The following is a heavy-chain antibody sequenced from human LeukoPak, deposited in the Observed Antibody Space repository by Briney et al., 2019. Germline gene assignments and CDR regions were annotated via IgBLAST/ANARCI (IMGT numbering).Heavy chain of an antibody. CDR1: GDSISNSVYY. V-gene: IGHV4-39*01. D-gene: IGHD1-26*01. Sequence: SETLSLTCTVSGDSISNSVYYWGWIRQPPGKGLEWIGNIYYTGSTDYNSSLKSRVTISVDTSKNQLSLKLSSVTAADTAVYYCARYDKSVGATYFDYWGQGTLVTVSS. CDR2: IYYTGST. CDR3: ARYDKSVGATYFDY. J-gene: IGHJ4*02.